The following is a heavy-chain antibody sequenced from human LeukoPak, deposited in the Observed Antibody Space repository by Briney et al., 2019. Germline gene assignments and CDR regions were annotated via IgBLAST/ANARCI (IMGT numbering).Heavy chain of an antibody. D-gene: IGHD6-19*01. J-gene: IGHJ4*02. CDR3: ARAGGAVAGIRRYFDY. CDR2: ISGYNANT. CDR1: GYTFSNYG. Sequence: ASVQVSCKASGYTFSNYGISWVRQAPGQGLEWMGWISGYNANTKYAQKFQARVTMTTDTSTSIAYMELRSLRSDDTAVYYCARAGGAVAGIRRYFDYWGQGTLVTVSS. V-gene: IGHV1-18*01.